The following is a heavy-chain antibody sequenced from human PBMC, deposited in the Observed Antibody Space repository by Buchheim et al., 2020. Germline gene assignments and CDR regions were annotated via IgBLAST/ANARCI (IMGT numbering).Heavy chain of an antibody. V-gene: IGHV4-30-4*01. CDR2: IYYSGST. J-gene: IGHJ6*02. Sequence: QVQLQESGPGLVKPSQTLSLTCTVSGGSISSGDYYWSWIRQPPGKGLEWIGYIYYSGSTYYNPSLKSRVTISVDPSKNQFSLKLSSVTAADTAVYYCASQTRGFYYDILTGYYLRGYGMDVWGQGTT. CDR3: ASQTRGFYYDILTGYYLRGYGMDV. D-gene: IGHD3-9*01. CDR1: GGSISSGDYY.